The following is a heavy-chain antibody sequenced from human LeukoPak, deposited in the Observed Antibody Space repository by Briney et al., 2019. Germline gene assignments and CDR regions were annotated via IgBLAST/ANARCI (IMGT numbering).Heavy chain of an antibody. CDR1: GFTFSSYA. CDR2: ISGSGGST. Sequence: GGSLRLSCAASGFTFSSYAMSWVRQAPGKGLEWVSAISGSGGSTYYADSVKGRSTISRDNSKNTLYLQMNSLRAEDTAVYYCAKSITMIVDMDVWGKGTTVTVSS. CDR3: AKSITMIVDMDV. D-gene: IGHD3-22*01. V-gene: IGHV3-23*01. J-gene: IGHJ6*03.